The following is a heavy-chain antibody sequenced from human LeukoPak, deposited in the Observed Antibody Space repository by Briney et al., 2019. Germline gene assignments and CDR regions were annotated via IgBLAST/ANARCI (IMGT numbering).Heavy chain of an antibody. CDR2: IVTAGDT. J-gene: IGHJ3*02. V-gene: IGHV3-13*01. CDR1: GFTFSSYD. Sequence: GGSLRLSCAASGFTFSSYDMHWVRQAPGKGLEWVSAIVTAGDTYYAASVKGRFTISRENAKNSLYLQMNSLRAGDTAVYYCARAIPSLLWFGELDAFDIWGQGTMVTVSS. CDR3: ARAIPSLLWFGELDAFDI. D-gene: IGHD3-10*01.